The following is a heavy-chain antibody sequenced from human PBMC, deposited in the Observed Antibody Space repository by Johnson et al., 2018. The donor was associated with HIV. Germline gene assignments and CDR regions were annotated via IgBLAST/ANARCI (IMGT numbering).Heavy chain of an antibody. V-gene: IGHV3-30*03. CDR3: ARYSAVNSLRPTDGFGV. CDR1: GFTFSSYG. D-gene: IGHD4-11*01. Sequence: QVQLVESGGGVVQPGRSLRLSCAASGFTFSSYGMHWVRQAPGKGLEWVAVISYDGSNKYYADSVKGRFTISRDNSKNTLYLQMNFLTAEDTTLFYCARYSAVNSLRPTDGFGVWGQGTVATVSA. CDR2: ISYDGSNK. J-gene: IGHJ3*01.